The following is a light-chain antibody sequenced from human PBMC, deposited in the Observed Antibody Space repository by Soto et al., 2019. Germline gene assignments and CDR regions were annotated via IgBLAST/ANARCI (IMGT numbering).Light chain of an antibody. CDR3: QQYNSYSQT. CDR1: QRISSW. CDR2: DAS. Sequence: MSLSTDTLCSALGKRVTVTCRASQRISSWLAWYQQKPGKAPKLAIYDASSLESGVPSSFSGSGSGTEFTLTISRLQPDDFATYYCQQYNSYSQTFGQGTKVDIK. V-gene: IGKV1-5*01. J-gene: IGKJ1*01.